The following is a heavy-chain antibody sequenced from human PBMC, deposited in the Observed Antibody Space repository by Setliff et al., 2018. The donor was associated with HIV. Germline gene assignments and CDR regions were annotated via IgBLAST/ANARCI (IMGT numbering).Heavy chain of an antibody. Sequence: PSETLSLTCAVSGVSISAYFWSWIRQSPEKGLEWIGYIDNSGNTNYSPSLKSRITISRDTSKNQFSLKLSSVTAADTAVYYCARDDSGYYYDYWGQGKLVTVSS. CDR1: GVSISAYF. CDR2: IDNSGNT. CDR3: ARDDSGYYYDY. D-gene: IGHD3-22*01. J-gene: IGHJ4*02. V-gene: IGHV4-59*01.